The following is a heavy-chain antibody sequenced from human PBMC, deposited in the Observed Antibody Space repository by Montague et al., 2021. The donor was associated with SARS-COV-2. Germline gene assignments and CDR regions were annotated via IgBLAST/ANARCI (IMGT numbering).Heavy chain of an antibody. CDR3: ARGTRVVGITPGFRY. CDR1: RGSFHIFS. CDR2: IDHRGNT. D-gene: IGHD2-21*01. Sequence: SETLSLTCAVYRGSFHIFSWGWIRQSPEKGLEWIGEIDHRGNTNYNPSLKSRVTISVDTSKNQFSLNLTSATAADTAIYYCARGTRVVGITPGFRYWGQGTRVAVSS. J-gene: IGHJ4*02. V-gene: IGHV4-34*01.